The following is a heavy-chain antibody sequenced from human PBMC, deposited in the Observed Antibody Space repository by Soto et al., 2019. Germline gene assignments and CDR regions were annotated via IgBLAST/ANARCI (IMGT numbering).Heavy chain of an antibody. CDR3: AKDYGGPRGYFDY. Sequence: TGGSLRLSCAASGFTFSSYGMHWVRQAPGKGLEWVAVISYDGSNKYYADSVKGRFTISRDNSKNTLYLQMNSLRAEDTAVYYCAKDYGGPRGYFDYWGQGTLVTVSS. CDR1: GFTFSSYG. CDR2: ISYDGSNK. V-gene: IGHV3-30*18. J-gene: IGHJ4*02. D-gene: IGHD4-17*01.